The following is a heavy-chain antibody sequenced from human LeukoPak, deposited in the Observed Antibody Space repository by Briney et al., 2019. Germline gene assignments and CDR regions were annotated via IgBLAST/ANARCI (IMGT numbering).Heavy chain of an antibody. CDR3: TTDSTMVRGVIIYYYYGMDV. CDR2: IKSKTDGGTT. Sequence: PGGPLRLSCAASGFTFSSAWMSWVRQAPGKGLEWVGRIKSKTDGGTTDYAAPVKGRFTISRDDSKNTLYLQMNSLKTEDTAVYYCTTDSTMVRGVIIYYYYGMDVWGQGTTVIVSS. D-gene: IGHD3-10*01. CDR1: GFTFSSAW. J-gene: IGHJ6*02. V-gene: IGHV3-15*01.